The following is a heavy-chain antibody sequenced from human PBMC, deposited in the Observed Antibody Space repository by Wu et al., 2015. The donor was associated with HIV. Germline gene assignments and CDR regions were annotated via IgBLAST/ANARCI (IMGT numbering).Heavy chain of an antibody. Sequence: QVQLVQSETEMKKPGASLKVSCKASGYTFSAYDINWVRQAPGQGLEWVGWMNPNSGNTGYPQKFQGRVTMTRDTSISTAYMELSSLKSEDTAIYYCAAAGVTGGHSGDFWGQGTLVTVSS. CDR3: AAAGVTGGHSGDF. D-gene: IGHD6-25*01. J-gene: IGHJ4*02. V-gene: IGHV1-8*01. CDR1: GYTFSAYD. CDR2: MNPNSGNT.